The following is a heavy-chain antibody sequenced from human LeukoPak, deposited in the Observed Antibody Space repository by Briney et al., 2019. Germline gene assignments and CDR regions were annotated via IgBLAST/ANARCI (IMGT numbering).Heavy chain of an antibody. D-gene: IGHD3-22*01. V-gene: IGHV1-2*02. J-gene: IGHJ4*02. Sequence: ASVTDSFMASGYTFTHYHMHWVRQAPGQGLEWMEWINPNSGDTNYAQKFQGRVTMNRDTSISTAYMELSRLRSDDTAVYYCARDSIVYYYDSSGYYYNYFDYWGQGSLVTVSS. CDR3: ARDSIVYYYDSSGYYYNYFDY. CDR2: INPNSGDT. CDR1: GYTFTHYH.